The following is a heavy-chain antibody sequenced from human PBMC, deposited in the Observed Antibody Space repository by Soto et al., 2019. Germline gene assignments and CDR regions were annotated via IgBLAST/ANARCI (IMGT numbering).Heavy chain of an antibody. V-gene: IGHV1-69*01. D-gene: IGHD2-2*02. CDR2: IIPIFGTA. CDR3: ARGSSDIVVVPAAILSGVYYYYGMDV. J-gene: IGHJ6*02. Sequence: QVQLVQSGAEVKKPGSSVKVSCKASGGTFSSYAISWVRQAPGQGLEWMGGIIPIFGTANYAQKFQGRVTITADESTSTAYMELSNLRSEDTAVYYCARGSSDIVVVPAAILSGVYYYYGMDVWGQGTTVTVSS. CDR1: GGTFSSYA.